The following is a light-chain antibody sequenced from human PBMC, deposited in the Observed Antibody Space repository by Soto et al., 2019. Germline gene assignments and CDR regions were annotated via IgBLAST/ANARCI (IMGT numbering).Light chain of an antibody. Sequence: QSVLTQPASVSGSPGQSITISCSGTSSDVGGNNQASWFQQNPSKAPKLMIYEVNNRPSGVSHRFSGSKSGNTASLTISGLQAEDEADYYCSSWSADTYVIFGGGTKLTVL. V-gene: IGLV2-14*01. CDR2: EVN. CDR1: SSDVGGNNQ. CDR3: SSWSADTYVI. J-gene: IGLJ2*01.